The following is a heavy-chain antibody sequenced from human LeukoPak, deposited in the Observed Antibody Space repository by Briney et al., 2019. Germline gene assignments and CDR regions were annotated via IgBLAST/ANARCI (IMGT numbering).Heavy chain of an antibody. Sequence: GGSLRLSCAASGFTVSSNYTNWVRQAPGKGLEWVSVIYSGGSTYYADSVKGRFTISRDNSKNMLYLQMNSLRAEDTAVYYCARDMGGDRRDYFDYWGQGTLVTVSS. CDR2: IYSGGST. CDR3: ARDMGGDRRDYFDY. V-gene: IGHV3-53*01. D-gene: IGHD2-21*02. J-gene: IGHJ4*02. CDR1: GFTVSSNY.